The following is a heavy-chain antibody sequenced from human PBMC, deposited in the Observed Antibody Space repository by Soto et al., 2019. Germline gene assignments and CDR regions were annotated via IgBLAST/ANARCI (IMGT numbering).Heavy chain of an antibody. CDR1: GFTVSNNY. J-gene: IGHJ4*02. CDR2: IYSGGST. V-gene: IGHV3-66*01. D-gene: IGHD3-16*01. CDR3: AAYSHKGY. Sequence: EEQLVESGGDLVQPGGSLRLSCAAYGFTVSNNYMSWGRQAPGKGLEWVSLIYSGGSTYYADSVKGRFTISRDSSKNTRYLQMNSLRDEDTAMYYCAAYSHKGYWGQGTLVTVSS.